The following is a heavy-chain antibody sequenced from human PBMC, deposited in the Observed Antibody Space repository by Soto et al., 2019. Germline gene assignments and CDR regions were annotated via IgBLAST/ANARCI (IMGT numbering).Heavy chain of an antibody. CDR2: IYYSGST. D-gene: IGHD2-15*01. CDR3: ARDTPPYCSGGSCYSDDGMDV. J-gene: IGHJ6*02. V-gene: IGHV4-59*01. Sequence: ASETLSLTCTVSGGSISSYYWSWIRQPPGKGLEWIGYIYYSGSTNYNPSLKSRVTISVDTSKNQFSLKLSSVTAADTAVYYCARDTPPYCSGGSCYSDDGMDVWGQGTTVTVSS. CDR1: GGSISSYY.